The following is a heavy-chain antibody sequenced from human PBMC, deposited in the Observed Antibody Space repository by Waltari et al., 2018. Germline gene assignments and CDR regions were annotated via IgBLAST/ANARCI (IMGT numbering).Heavy chain of an antibody. Sequence: QVQLQESGPGLVKPSETLSLTCAVSGYSISSGYYWGWIRQPPGKGLEWIGSIYYSGSTHYNPSLKSRVTLSGDTSKNQFSLKLSSVTAADTAVYYCAGDHSYYDFWSGYYYDAFDIWGQGTMVTVSS. CDR2: IYYSGST. CDR1: GYSISSGYY. J-gene: IGHJ3*02. D-gene: IGHD3-3*01. CDR3: AGDHSYYDFWSGYYYDAFDI. V-gene: IGHV4-38-2*02.